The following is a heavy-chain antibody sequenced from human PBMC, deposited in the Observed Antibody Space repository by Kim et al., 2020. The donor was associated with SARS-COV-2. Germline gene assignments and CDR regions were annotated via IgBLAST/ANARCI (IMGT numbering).Heavy chain of an antibody. CDR1: GGSISSGDYY. J-gene: IGHJ4*02. V-gene: IGHV4-31*03. CDR2: IYYSGST. Sequence: SETLSLTCSVSGGSISSGDYYWSWIRQHPGKGLEWIGYIYYSGSTYYNPSLKSRVTISVDTSKNQFSLRLSSVTAADTAVYYCARGGYYNILTGYFPVDYWGQGTLVTVSS. CDR3: ARGGYYNILTGYFPVDY. D-gene: IGHD3-9*01.